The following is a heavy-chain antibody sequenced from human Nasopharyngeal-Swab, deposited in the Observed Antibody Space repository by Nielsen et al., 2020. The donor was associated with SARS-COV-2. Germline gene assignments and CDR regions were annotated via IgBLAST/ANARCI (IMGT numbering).Heavy chain of an antibody. V-gene: IGHV1-46*01. D-gene: IGHD4-11*01. CDR2: INPSDGST. CDR1: GYTFTSYY. J-gene: IGHJ6*02. Sequence: ASVKVSCKASGYTFTSYYMHWVRQAPGQGLEWMGIINPSDGSTSYAQRFQGRVTMTRDTSPSTVYMELSSLRSEDTAVYYCARDLTTVTASPGGYYYGMDVWGQGTTVTVSS. CDR3: ARDLTTVTASPGGYYYGMDV.